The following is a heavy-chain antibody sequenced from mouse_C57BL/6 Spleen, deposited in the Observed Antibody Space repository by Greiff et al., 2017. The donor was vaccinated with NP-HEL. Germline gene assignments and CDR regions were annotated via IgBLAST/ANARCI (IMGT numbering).Heavy chain of an antibody. CDR2: ISDGGSYT. V-gene: IGHV5-4*01. Sequence: EVKLVESGGGLVKPGGSLKLSCAASGFTFSSYAMSWVRQTPEKRLEWVATISDGGSYTYYPDNVKGRFTISRDNAKNNLYLQMSHLKSEDTAMYYCARDPDGYYRWFAYWGQGTLVTVSA. CDR3: ARDPDGYYRWFAY. J-gene: IGHJ3*01. D-gene: IGHD2-3*01. CDR1: GFTFSSYA.